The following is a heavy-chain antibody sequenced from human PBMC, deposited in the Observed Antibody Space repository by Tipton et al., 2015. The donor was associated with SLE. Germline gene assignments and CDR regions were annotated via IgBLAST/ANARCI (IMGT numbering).Heavy chain of an antibody. J-gene: IGHJ6*02. CDR2: IYYEGST. V-gene: IGHV4-59*11. Sequence: TLSLTCTVSGASISSHYWSWIRQPPGKGLEWIGHIYYEGSTNSNPSLKSRVTISVDTSKNQFSLKMIAVTAADTAVYYCARDGDDYGGYFYYGMDVWGQGTTVTVSS. D-gene: IGHD4-17*01. CDR1: GASISSHY. CDR3: ARDGDDYGGYFYYGMDV.